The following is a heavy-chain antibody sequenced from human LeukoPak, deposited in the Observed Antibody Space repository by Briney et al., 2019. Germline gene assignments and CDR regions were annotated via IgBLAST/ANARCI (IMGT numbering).Heavy chain of an antibody. Sequence: PSETLSLTCTVSGGSISSGGYYWSWIRQPPGKGLEWIGEINHSGSTNYNPSLKSRVTISVDTSKNQFSLKLSSVTAADTAVYYCARGRHIIYYGSGSYYNSGPYNWFDPWGQGTLVTVSS. D-gene: IGHD3-10*01. CDR2: INHSGST. CDR1: GGSISSGGYY. V-gene: IGHV4-39*07. CDR3: ARGRHIIYYGSGSYYNSGPYNWFDP. J-gene: IGHJ5*02.